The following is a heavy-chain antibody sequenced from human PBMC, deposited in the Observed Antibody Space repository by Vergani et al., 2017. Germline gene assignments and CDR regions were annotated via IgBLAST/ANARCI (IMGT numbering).Heavy chain of an antibody. Sequence: EVQLVESGGGLVQPGRSLRLSCAASGFTFDDYAMHWVRQAPGKGLEWVSGISWNSGTIGYADSVKGRFTISRDNAKNSLYLQMNSLRADDTAVYFCARDRSYSGSSPFDYWGQGTLVTVSS. V-gene: IGHV3-9*01. CDR1: GFTFDDYA. CDR2: ISWNSGTI. J-gene: IGHJ4*02. D-gene: IGHD1-26*01. CDR3: ARDRSYSGSSPFDY.